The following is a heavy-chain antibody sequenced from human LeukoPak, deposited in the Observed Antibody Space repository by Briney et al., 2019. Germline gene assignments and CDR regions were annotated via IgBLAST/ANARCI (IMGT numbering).Heavy chain of an antibody. Sequence: GGSLRLSCAASGFTFNNYGMHWVRQAPGKGLEWVAVISYDGRNIHYPDTVKGRFTISRDISTDTLWLQMDSLRTEDTAVYYCAKGPLRGTAAAIDYWGQGTLVTVSS. CDR1: GFTFNNYG. CDR2: ISYDGRNI. J-gene: IGHJ4*02. CDR3: AKGPLRGTAAAIDY. D-gene: IGHD2-2*01. V-gene: IGHV3-30*18.